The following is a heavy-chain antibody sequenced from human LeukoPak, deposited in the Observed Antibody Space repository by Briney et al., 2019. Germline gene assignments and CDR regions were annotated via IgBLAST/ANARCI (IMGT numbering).Heavy chain of an antibody. V-gene: IGHV3-7*01. D-gene: IGHD1-26*01. J-gene: IGHJ4*02. Sequence: PGGSLRLSCAASGFTFTNYWMSWVRQAPGKGLEWVANIKEDGSEKSYVDSVKGRFTISRDNAKNSLYLQMNSLRAEDTAVNYCARGGSYRFDYWGQGTLVTVSS. CDR2: IKEDGSEK. CDR1: GFTFTNYW. CDR3: ARGGSYRFDY.